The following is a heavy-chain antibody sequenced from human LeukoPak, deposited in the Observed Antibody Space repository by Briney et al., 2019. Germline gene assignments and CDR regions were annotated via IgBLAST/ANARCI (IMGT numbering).Heavy chain of an antibody. J-gene: IGHJ4*02. Sequence: GGSLRLSCAASRFTFSYFAMHWVRQAPGKGLEWVAVLSDDGSNKFYADSVKGRFTISRDNSKNTLYLQMNSLRAEDAAFYYCAKDPHSSSWYYFDSWGQGTLVTVSS. D-gene: IGHD6-13*01. CDR1: RFTFSYFA. CDR2: LSDDGSNK. CDR3: AKDPHSSSWYYFDS. V-gene: IGHV3-30*18.